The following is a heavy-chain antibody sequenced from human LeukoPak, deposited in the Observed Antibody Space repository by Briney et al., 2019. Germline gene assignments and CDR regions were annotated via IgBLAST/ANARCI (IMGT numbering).Heavy chain of an antibody. CDR2: IYYSGST. CDR1: GGSISSYY. V-gene: IGHV4-59*01. Sequence: MPSETLSLTCTVSGGSISSYYWSWIRQPPGKGLEWIGYIYYSGSTNYNPSLKSRVTISVDTSKNQFSLKLSSVTAADTAVYYCARATPGCSSTSCYFMGYYYYMDVWGKGTTVTISS. D-gene: IGHD2-2*01. J-gene: IGHJ6*03. CDR3: ARATPGCSSTSCYFMGYYYYMDV.